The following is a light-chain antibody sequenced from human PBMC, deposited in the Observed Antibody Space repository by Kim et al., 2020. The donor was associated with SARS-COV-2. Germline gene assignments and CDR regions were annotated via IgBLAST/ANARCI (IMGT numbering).Light chain of an antibody. Sequence: GPSVTVTCPGTGSDFGGYNYVSWYQKHPGKAPKLMIYEVSQRPSGVPDRFSGSKSDNAASMTVSGLQAEDEADYYCSSYAGSNNLVFGGGTQLTVL. J-gene: IGLJ2*01. CDR3: SSYAGSNNLV. CDR2: EVS. V-gene: IGLV2-8*01. CDR1: GSDFGGYNY.